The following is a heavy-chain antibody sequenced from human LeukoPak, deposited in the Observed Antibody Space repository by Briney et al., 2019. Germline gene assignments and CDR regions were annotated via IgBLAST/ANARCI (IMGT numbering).Heavy chain of an antibody. CDR1: GFMFSNYY. D-gene: IGHD3-10*01. CDR3: ARGGYGHNMDV. Sequence: PGGSLRPSCVGSGFMFSNYYMYWVRQAPGKGLVWVSRIKNAGIDTIYADSVKGRFTVSRDNAKNTVYLQMSSLRAEDTAVYYCARGGYGHNMDVWGEGTTVTVSS. J-gene: IGHJ6*03. CDR2: IKNAGIDT. V-gene: IGHV3-74*01.